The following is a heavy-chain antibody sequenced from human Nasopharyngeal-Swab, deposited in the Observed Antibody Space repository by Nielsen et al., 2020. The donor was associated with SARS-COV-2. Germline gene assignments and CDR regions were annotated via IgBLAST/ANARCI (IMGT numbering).Heavy chain of an antibody. Sequence: GSLKISCAASGFTFSSYAMTWFRQAPGKGPEWVSTISASVIDTNYADSVKGRFTISRDNSRSTLFLQMSSLRAEDTAVYYCAKDSGLAVVAAATPAYYWGQGTLVIVSS. V-gene: IGHV3-23*01. J-gene: IGHJ4*02. CDR2: ISASVIDT. CDR3: AKDSGLAVVAAATPAYY. CDR1: GFTFSSYA. D-gene: IGHD2-15*01.